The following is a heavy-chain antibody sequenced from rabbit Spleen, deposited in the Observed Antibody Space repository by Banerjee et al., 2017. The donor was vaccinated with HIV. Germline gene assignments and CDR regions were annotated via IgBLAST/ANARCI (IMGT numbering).Heavy chain of an antibody. CDR2: SAGSSSGFT. CDR3: ARDTGSSFSSYGMDF. Sequence: QSLQESGGDLVKPGGSLTLTRTASGVSSSSSDYMLWVRHAPGKGVVWISCSAGSSSGFTYSATWAKGRFTCSKTSSTTVTLQMTSLTVADTATYFCARDTGSSFSSYGMDFWGPGTLVTVS. CDR1: GVSSSSSDY. V-gene: IGHV1S40*01. D-gene: IGHD8-1*01. J-gene: IGHJ6*01.